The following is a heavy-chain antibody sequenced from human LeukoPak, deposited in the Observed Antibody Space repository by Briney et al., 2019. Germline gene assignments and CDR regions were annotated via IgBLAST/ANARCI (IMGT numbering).Heavy chain of an antibody. Sequence: GGSLRLSCAVSGFTFNNYWMSWVRQAPGKGLEWVANIKQDGNEKYYVDPVKGRFTISRDNAKNSLYLQMNSLRAEDTAVYYCARVYSSSSGKNAFDIWGQGTMVTVSS. J-gene: IGHJ3*02. CDR3: ARVYSSSSGKNAFDI. CDR1: GFTFNNYW. CDR2: IKQDGNEK. V-gene: IGHV3-7*03. D-gene: IGHD6-6*01.